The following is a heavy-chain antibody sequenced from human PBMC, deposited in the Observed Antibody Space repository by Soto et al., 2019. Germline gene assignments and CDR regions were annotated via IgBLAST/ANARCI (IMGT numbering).Heavy chain of an antibody. J-gene: IGHJ4*02. CDR1: GFTFSTYG. D-gene: IGHD5-18*01. Sequence: QVQLVESGGGVVQPGRSLRLSCAASGFTFSTYGMHWVRQAPGKGLEWVAVISYDGSNKYYADSVKGRFTISRDNSKNTLYLQMSSLRAEYTAAYYCAKGFSYSVIDYWGQGTLVTFSS. CDR2: ISYDGSNK. CDR3: AKGFSYSVIDY. V-gene: IGHV3-30*18.